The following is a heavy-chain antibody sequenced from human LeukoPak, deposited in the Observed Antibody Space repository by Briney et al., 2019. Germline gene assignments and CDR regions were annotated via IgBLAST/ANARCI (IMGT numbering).Heavy chain of an antibody. J-gene: IGHJ3*02. CDR2: IYYSGST. D-gene: IGHD1-1*01. CDR3: ARHGNGAFDI. V-gene: IGHV4-39*01. Sequence: PSETLSLTCTVSGGSISSYYWGWIRQPPGKGLEWIGSIYYSGSTYYNPSLKSRVTISVDTSKNQFSLKLSSVTAADTAVYYCARHGNGAFDIWGQGTMVTVSS. CDR1: GGSISSYY.